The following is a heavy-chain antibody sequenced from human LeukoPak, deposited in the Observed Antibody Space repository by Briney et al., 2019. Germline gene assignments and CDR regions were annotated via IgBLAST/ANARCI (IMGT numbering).Heavy chain of an antibody. CDR3: ARSRLWLFYYYYMDV. D-gene: IGHD5-18*01. V-gene: IGHV4-38-2*01. J-gene: IGHJ6*03. CDR2: IYHSGST. Sequence: PSETLSLTCAVSGYSISSGYYWGWIRQPPGKGLEWIGSIYHSGSTYYNPSLKSRVTISVDTSKNQFSLKLSSVTAADTAVYYCARSRLWLFYYYYMDVWGKGTTVTVSS. CDR1: GYSISSGYY.